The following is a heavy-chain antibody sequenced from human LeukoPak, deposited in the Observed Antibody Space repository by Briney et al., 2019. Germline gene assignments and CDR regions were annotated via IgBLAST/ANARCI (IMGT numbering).Heavy chain of an antibody. D-gene: IGHD6-19*01. V-gene: IGHV4-39*01. Sequence: SETLSLTCTVSGGSISSSSYYWGWIRQPPGKGLEWIGSSYYSGSTYYNPSLKSRVTISVDTSKNQFSLKLSSVTAADTAVYYCARSGGWQHFDYWGQGTLVTVSS. CDR3: ARSGGWQHFDY. CDR2: SYYSGST. CDR1: GGSISSSSYY. J-gene: IGHJ4*02.